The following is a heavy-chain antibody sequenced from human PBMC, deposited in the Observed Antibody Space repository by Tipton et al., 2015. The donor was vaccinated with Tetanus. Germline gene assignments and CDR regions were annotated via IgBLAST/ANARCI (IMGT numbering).Heavy chain of an antibody. D-gene: IGHD2-2*01. V-gene: IGHV4-30-4*01. CDR2: VYSTATT. CDR1: GGSISSGDYY. Sequence: TLSLTCTVSGGSISSGDYYWSWIRRPPGKGPEWIGYVYSTATTYYNPSLKSRVTISVDTSKNQFSLKLSSVTAADTAIYYCAREVPAAGHFDSWGQGTLVTVSS. CDR3: AREVPAAGHFDS. J-gene: IGHJ4*02.